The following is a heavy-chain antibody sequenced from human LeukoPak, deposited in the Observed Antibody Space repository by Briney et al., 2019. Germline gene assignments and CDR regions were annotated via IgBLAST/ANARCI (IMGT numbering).Heavy chain of an antibody. V-gene: IGHV1-8*01. CDR1: GYTFTIYD. J-gene: IGHJ5*02. Sequence: GASVTVSFKASGYTFTIYDINWVRQATGQGLEWMGWMNPNSGNTGYAQKFQGRVTMTRNTSISTAYMELSSLRSEDTAVYYCARGSSGYYYMETWFDPWGQGTLVTVSS. CDR2: MNPNSGNT. CDR3: ARGSSGYYYMETWFDP. D-gene: IGHD3-22*01.